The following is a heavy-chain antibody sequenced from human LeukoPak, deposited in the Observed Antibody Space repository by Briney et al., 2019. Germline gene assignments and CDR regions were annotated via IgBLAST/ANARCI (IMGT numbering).Heavy chain of an antibody. CDR1: GGSLTSAEYH. V-gene: IGHV4-30-4*01. CDR2: IDYSGST. CDR3: ARTTARVFDS. D-gene: IGHD4-17*01. Sequence: SETLSLTCTVSGGSLTSAEYHWSWIRQPPGKGLEWIGYIDYSGSTYYTPSLNSRITISLDTSKNQLSLKVTSVTAADTAVYYCARTTARVFDSWGQGTLVTVSS. J-gene: IGHJ4*02.